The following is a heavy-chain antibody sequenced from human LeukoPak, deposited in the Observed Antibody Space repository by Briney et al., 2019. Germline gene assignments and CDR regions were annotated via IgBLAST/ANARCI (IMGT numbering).Heavy chain of an antibody. D-gene: IGHD2-15*01. J-gene: IGHJ4*02. V-gene: IGHV3-23*01. CDR2: ISGSGGST. CDR3: AKDHQYDIVVVVAATALDY. Sequence: GGSLRLSCAASGFTFSSYAMHWVRQAPGKGLEWVSAISGSGGSTYYADSVKGRFTISRDNSKNTLYLQMNSLRAEDTAVYYCAKDHQYDIVVVVAATALDYWGQGTLVTVSS. CDR1: GFTFSSYA.